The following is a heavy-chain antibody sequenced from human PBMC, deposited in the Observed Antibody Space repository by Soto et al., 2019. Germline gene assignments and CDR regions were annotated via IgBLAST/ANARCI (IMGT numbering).Heavy chain of an antibody. CDR3: ASEFGDHLKFFDY. D-gene: IGHD4-17*01. Sequence: EVQLVESGGGLDQHGGSLRLSCAASGFTFSAYWMSWVRQAPGKGLEWVANIRQDGGEKNSVDSVKGRFTISRDNAKNSLYLQMNGLRAEDTAVYYCASEFGDHLKFFDYWGQGTLVTVSS. J-gene: IGHJ4*02. CDR1: GFTFSAYW. V-gene: IGHV3-7*01. CDR2: IRQDGGEK.